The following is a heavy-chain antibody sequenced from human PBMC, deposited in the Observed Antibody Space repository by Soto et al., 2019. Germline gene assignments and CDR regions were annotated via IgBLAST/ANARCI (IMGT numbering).Heavy chain of an antibody. J-gene: IGHJ6*02. CDR3: ARSGSSSGYYYYGMDV. Sequence: GESLTSSCKVSGYSFTSYCIGWVLQMPGKGLEWMGIIYAGDSDTIYSPSFQGQVTISADKSISTAYLQWSSLKASDTAMYYCARSGSSSGYYYYGMDVWGQGTTVTVSS. CDR2: IYAGDSDT. CDR1: GYSFTSYC. V-gene: IGHV5-51*01. D-gene: IGHD6-6*01.